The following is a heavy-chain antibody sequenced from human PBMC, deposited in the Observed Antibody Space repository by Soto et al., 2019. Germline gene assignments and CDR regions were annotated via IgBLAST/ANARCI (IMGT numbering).Heavy chain of an antibody. CDR3: ARVIPGVEAWVDP. CDR1: GYTFTNFG. J-gene: IGHJ5*02. D-gene: IGHD2-2*01. Sequence: QVQLVQSGADVKKPGASVKVSCRASGYTFTNFGVPWVRRAPGTVLEWRGWISAYTDTPNYAQKFQGRVTMTIDTSTSTAYMDLRSLTSDDTAVYYCARVIPGVEAWVDPWGQGTLGTVAS. V-gene: IGHV1-18*01. CDR2: ISAYTDTP.